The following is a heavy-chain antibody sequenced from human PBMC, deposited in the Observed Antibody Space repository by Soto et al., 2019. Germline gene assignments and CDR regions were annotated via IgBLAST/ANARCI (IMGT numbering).Heavy chain of an antibody. CDR3: ARGKRGSSWYRGEEKYYYYGMDV. Sequence: QVQLQQWGAGLLKPSETLSLTCTAYGESFNGYYWSWIRQPPGKGLEWIGEIHHSGSTNYNPSLKSRVTFSIDTSKRQFFLKVRSVTAADTAVYYCARGKRGSSWYRGEEKYYYYGMDVWGQGTPVTVSS. CDR2: IHHSGST. D-gene: IGHD6-13*01. CDR1: GESFNGYY. J-gene: IGHJ6*02. V-gene: IGHV4-34*01.